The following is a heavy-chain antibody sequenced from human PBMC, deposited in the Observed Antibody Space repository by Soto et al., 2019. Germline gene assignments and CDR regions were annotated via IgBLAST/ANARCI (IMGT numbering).Heavy chain of an antibody. J-gene: IGHJ5*02. CDR1: GFSLSTSGVG. CDR3: AHTYSCSSCCWFHP. D-gene: IGHD6-6*01. V-gene: IGHV2-5*02. Sequence: QITLKESGPTLVKPTQTLTLTCTFSGFSLSTSGVGVGWIRQPPGKALEWLALIYWDDDKRYSPSLKSRLTITKDTSKNQVVLKMTNMDPVDTATYYLAHTYSCSSCCWFHPWGQGTLVTVSS. CDR2: IYWDDDK.